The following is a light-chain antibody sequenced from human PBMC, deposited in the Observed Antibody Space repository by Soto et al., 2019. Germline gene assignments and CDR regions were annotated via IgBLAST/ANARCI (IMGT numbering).Light chain of an antibody. CDR3: QHYNSYSEA. Sequence: DIQMTQTPTSLSASVGDRVTITCRASQSIRTYVSWYQQKPGRAPKLLINAAGSLQSGVPSRFSGSGSGTEFTLTISSLQPDDFATYYCQHYNSYSEAFGQGTKVDI. J-gene: IGKJ1*01. V-gene: IGKV1-17*01. CDR2: AAG. CDR1: QSIRTY.